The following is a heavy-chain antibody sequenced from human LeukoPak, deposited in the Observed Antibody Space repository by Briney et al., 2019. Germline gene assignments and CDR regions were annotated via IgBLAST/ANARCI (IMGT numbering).Heavy chain of an antibody. D-gene: IGHD6-13*01. V-gene: IGHV1-69*05. J-gene: IGHJ4*02. CDR3: ARAIGIAAAGYYFDY. CDR1: GGTFSSYA. Sequence: GASVKVSCKASGGTFSSYAISWVRQAPGQGLEWMGGIIPIFGTANYAQKFQGRVTITTDESTSTAYMELSSLRAEDTAVYYCARAIGIAAAGYYFDYWGQGTLVTVSS. CDR2: IIPIFGTA.